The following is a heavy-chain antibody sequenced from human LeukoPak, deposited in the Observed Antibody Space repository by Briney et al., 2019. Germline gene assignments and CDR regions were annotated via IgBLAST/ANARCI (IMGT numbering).Heavy chain of an antibody. Sequence: PGGSLRLSCAASGFTFRSYGMHWIRQAPGKGLEWVAVISTDGSYTHYADSVKGRFTVSRDNSNNVLYLQMNSLRAEDTAVYYCAKDRSWGYFDYWGQGTLVTVSS. CDR1: GFTFRSYG. CDR3: AKDRSWGYFDY. J-gene: IGHJ4*02. CDR2: ISTDGSYT. D-gene: IGHD3-22*01. V-gene: IGHV3-30*18.